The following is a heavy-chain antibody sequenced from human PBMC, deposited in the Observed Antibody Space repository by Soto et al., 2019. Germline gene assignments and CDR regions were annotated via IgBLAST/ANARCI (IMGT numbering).Heavy chain of an antibody. CDR3: AGDVPSSVSGELDY. Sequence: PSETLSLTCTVSGGSISSGNYYWSWIRQPPGKGLEWIGFISYSGTTHYSASLRSRVSISVDTSKNQFSLDLSSVTAADTAVYYCAGDVPSSVSGELDYWGQGTLVTVSS. CDR1: GGSISSGNYY. D-gene: IGHD3-10*01. V-gene: IGHV4-30-4*01. CDR2: ISYSGTT. J-gene: IGHJ4*02.